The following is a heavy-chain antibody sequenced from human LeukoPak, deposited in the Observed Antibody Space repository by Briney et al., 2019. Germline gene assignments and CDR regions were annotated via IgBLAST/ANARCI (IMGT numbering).Heavy chain of an antibody. CDR1: GYTFTNYG. J-gene: IGHJ4*02. V-gene: IGHV1-18*01. D-gene: IGHD2-2*01. CDR2: ISVHNGNT. Sequence: ASVKVSCKASGYTFTNYGITWVRQAPGQGLEWMGWISVHNGNTNYAQKLQGRVTMTTDTFTSTAYMELRSLRSDDTAVYYCAREGCSSTSCLGQNFDYWGQGTLVTVSS. CDR3: AREGCSSTSCLGQNFDY.